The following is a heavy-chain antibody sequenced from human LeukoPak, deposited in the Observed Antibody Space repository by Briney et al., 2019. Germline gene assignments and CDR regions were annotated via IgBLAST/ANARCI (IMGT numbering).Heavy chain of an antibody. Sequence: VQPGGSLRLSCAASGFTFSTYWITWVRQAPGKGLEWVANIKQDGSKKYYVDSVKGRFTISRDNAKNSVYLQMNSLRAEDTAVYYCATLGVSDAFDVWGQGTMVTVSS. D-gene: IGHD5/OR15-5a*01. CDR1: GFTFSTYW. V-gene: IGHV3-7*05. J-gene: IGHJ3*01. CDR2: IKQDGSKK. CDR3: ATLGVSDAFDV.